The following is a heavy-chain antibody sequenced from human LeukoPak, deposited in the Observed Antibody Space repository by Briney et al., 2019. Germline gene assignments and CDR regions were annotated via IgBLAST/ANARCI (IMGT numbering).Heavy chain of an antibody. V-gene: IGHV3-23*01. J-gene: IGHJ4*02. CDR3: ANSGYDFWSGYPTFDY. Sequence: GGSLRLSCAASGFTVSSNYMSWVRQAPGKGLEWVSAISGSGGSTYYADSVKGRFTISRDNSKNTLYLQMNSLRAEDTAVYYCANSGYDFWSGYPTFDYWGQGTLVTVSS. CDR1: GFTVSSNY. CDR2: ISGSGGST. D-gene: IGHD3-3*01.